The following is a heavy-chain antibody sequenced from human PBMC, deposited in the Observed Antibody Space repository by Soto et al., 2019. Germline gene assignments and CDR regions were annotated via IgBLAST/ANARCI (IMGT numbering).Heavy chain of an antibody. J-gene: IGHJ4*02. CDR2: IIPIFGTA. CDR1: GGTFSSYA. V-gene: IGHV1-69*01. CDR3: ATGTYYYDSGGYYLGDY. Sequence: QVQLVQSGAEVKKPGSLVKVSCKASGGTFSSYAISWVRQAPGQGLEWMGGIIPIFGTANYAQKFQGRVTITADESTSTAYMELSSLRSEDTAVYYCATGTYYYDSGGYYLGDYWGQGTLVTVSS. D-gene: IGHD3-22*01.